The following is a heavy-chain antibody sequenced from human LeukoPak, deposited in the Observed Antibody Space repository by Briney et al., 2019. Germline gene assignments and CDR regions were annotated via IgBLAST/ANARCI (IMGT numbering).Heavy chain of an antibody. D-gene: IGHD6-19*01. V-gene: IGHV4-34*01. Sequence: SETLSLTCAVYGGSFSGYYWSWIRQPPGKGLEWIGEINHSGSTNYNPSLKSRVTISVDTSKNQFSLKLSSVTAADTAVYYCAKTRLSSGWKEIYYFDYWGQGTLVTVSS. CDR2: INHSGST. J-gene: IGHJ4*02. CDR1: GGSFSGYY. CDR3: AKTRLSSGWKEIYYFDY.